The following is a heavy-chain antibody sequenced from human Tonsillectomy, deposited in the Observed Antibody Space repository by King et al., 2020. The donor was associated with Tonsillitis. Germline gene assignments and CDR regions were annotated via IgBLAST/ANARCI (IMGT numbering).Heavy chain of an antibody. CDR1: GFTFNDYA. CDR3: VKQSGGIQLWSTFFDH. Sequence: VQLVESGGGLVQPGRSLRLSCTASGFTFNDYAIHWVRQVPGKGLEWVSGINWNGGSTAYADSVRGRFTVSRDNAKNSLYLQMNSLRTEDSALYYCVKQSGGIQLWSTFFDHWGQGTLVTVSS. D-gene: IGHD5-18*01. V-gene: IGHV3-9*01. J-gene: IGHJ4*02. CDR2: INWNGGST.